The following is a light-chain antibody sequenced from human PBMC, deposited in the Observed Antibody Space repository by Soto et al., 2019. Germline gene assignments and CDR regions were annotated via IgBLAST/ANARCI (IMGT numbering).Light chain of an antibody. Sequence: QSALTQPASVSGSPGQSITISCTGTSRDVENYNYVSWYQQHPGKAPKLMIYEVSNRPLGVSNRFSGSKSGNTASLTISGLQAEYEADYYCSSYTTSTTLVIFGGGTKLPVL. CDR3: SSYTTSTTLVI. V-gene: IGLV2-14*01. J-gene: IGLJ2*01. CDR1: SRDVENYNY. CDR2: EVS.